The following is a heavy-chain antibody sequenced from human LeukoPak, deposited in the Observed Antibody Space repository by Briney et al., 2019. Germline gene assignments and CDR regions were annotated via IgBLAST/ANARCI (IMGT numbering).Heavy chain of an antibody. CDR3: AKDPPKYYDSSGYWPTAFDI. CDR2: ISGSGGST. V-gene: IGHV3-23*01. CDR1: GFTFSSYA. Sequence: GGSLRLSCAASGFTFSSYATSWVRQAPGKGLEWVSAISGSGGSTYYADSVKGRFTISRDNSKNTLYLQMNSLRAEDTAVYYCAKDPPKYYDSSGYWPTAFDIWGQGTMVTVSS. J-gene: IGHJ3*02. D-gene: IGHD3-22*01.